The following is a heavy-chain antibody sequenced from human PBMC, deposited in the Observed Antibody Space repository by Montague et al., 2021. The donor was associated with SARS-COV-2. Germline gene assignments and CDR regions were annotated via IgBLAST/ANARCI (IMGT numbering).Heavy chain of an antibody. V-gene: IGHV4-34*01. CDR3: ARAQVTIFGVLIMLPAAGAVDV. D-gene: IGHD3-3*01. CDR1: GGSFSDYY. J-gene: IGHJ3*01. Sequence: SETLSLTCAVYGGSFSDYYWTWIRQPPGKGLEWIGEINHSGSSNYNPSLESRVTMSVDTSKNQFSLRLNSVSAADTAVYYCARAQVTIFGVLIMLPAAGAVDVWGQGTTVTVSS. CDR2: INHSGSS.